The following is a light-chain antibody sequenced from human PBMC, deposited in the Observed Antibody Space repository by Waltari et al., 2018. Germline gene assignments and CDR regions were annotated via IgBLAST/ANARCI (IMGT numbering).Light chain of an antibody. CDR3: LQSYSLSLFT. V-gene: IGKV1-39*01. CDR2: ATS. J-gene: IGKJ3*01. Sequence: DIQVTQSPSSLSASVGDRVTITCRASQSMSSFLNWYQQEPGKAPRLLISATSNLQSGVPSRFSGGGSGADCTLTINSLQPEDFATYYCLQSYSLSLFTFGPGTRVDIK. CDR1: QSMSSF.